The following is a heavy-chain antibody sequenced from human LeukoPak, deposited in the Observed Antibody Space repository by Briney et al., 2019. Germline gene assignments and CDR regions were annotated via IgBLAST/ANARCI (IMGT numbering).Heavy chain of an antibody. D-gene: IGHD6-19*01. Sequence: ASVKVSCKASGYTFTGYYMHWVRQAPGQRLEWMGWINPNSGGTNFAQKFQGRVTMTRDTSISTAYMELSRLRSDDTAVYYCARPYSSGWTTGYWGQGTLVTVSS. CDR1: GYTFTGYY. CDR3: ARPYSSGWTTGY. J-gene: IGHJ4*02. V-gene: IGHV1-2*02. CDR2: INPNSGGT.